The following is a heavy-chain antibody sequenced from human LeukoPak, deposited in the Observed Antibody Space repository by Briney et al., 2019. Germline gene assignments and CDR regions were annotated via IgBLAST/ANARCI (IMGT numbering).Heavy chain of an antibody. D-gene: IGHD2-15*01. V-gene: IGHV3-7*01. CDR2: IKQDGSEK. CDR3: ARDVGSCSGGRCYDALDV. CDR1: GFTFSIYA. J-gene: IGHJ3*01. Sequence: GGSLRLSCAASGFTFSIYAMTWVRQAPGKGLEWVANIKQDGSEKYYVDSVKGRFTISRDNAKNSLFLQMNSLRAEDTALYYCARDVGSCSGGRCYDALDVWGRGTMVTVSS.